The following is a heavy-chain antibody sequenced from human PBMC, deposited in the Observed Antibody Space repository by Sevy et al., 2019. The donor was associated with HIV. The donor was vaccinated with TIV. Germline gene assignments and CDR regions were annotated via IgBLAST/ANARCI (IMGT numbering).Heavy chain of an antibody. CDR2: IYSDETT. J-gene: IGHJ4*02. V-gene: IGHV3-66*01. CDR1: GFSVNSNY. Sequence: GGSLRLSCAASGFSVNSNYMTWVRQAPGKGLEGVSVIYSDETTYHADSVKDRFTISRDNSKNMLYLQMSSQRAEDTAIYYCARGKSGYGYALNYWGQGTLVTVSS. D-gene: IGHD5-18*01. CDR3: ARGKSGYGYALNY.